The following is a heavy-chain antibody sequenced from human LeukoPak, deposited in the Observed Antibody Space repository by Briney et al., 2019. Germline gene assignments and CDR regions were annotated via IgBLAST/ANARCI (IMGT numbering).Heavy chain of an antibody. CDR1: GFTFSTYW. J-gene: IGHJ4*02. CDR2: INSDGSRI. Sequence: GGSLRLSCAASGFTFSTYWTHWVRQVPGKGPVWVSRINSDGSRITYADSVKGRFTISRDNAKNTLYLQIHNLRAEDTAVYYCAAFYYDPAYWGQGTLVTVSS. D-gene: IGHD3-22*01. CDR3: AAFYYDPAY. V-gene: IGHV3-74*01.